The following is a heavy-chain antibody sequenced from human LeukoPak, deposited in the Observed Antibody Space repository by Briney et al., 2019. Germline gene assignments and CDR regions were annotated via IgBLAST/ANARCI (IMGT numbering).Heavy chain of an antibody. CDR2: TYYRSKWYN. V-gene: IGHV6-1*01. CDR3: ARGTTGQVGASRWAFDY. Sequence: SQTLSLTCAISGDSVSSNSAAWNWIRQSPSRGLEWLGRTYYRSKWYNDYAVSVKSRITINPDTSKNQFSLQLNSVTPEDTAVYYCARGTTGQVGASRWAFDYWGQGTLVTVSS. J-gene: IGHJ4*02. CDR1: GDSVSSNSAA. D-gene: IGHD1-26*01.